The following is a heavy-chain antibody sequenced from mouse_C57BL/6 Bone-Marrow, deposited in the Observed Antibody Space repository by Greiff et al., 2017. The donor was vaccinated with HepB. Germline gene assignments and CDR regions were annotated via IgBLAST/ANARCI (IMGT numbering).Heavy chain of an antibody. D-gene: IGHD1-1*01. CDR1: RYSITSDY. CDR3: ARYGSSYGYAMDY. V-gene: IGHV3-8*01. Sequence: EVMLVESGPGLAKPSQTLSLTCSVTRYSITSDYWNWIRKFPGNKLEYMGYISYSGSTYYNPSPKSRISITRDTSKNQYYLQLNSVTTEDTATYYCARYGSSYGYAMDYWGQGTSVTVSS. J-gene: IGHJ4*01. CDR2: ISYSGST.